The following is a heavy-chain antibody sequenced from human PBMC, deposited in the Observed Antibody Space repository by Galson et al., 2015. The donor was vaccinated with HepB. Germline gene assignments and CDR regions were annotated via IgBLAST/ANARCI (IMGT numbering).Heavy chain of an antibody. V-gene: IGHV5-10-1*01. D-gene: IGHD3-9*01. Sequence: QSGAEVKKPGESLRISCKGSGYSFTSYWISWVRQMPGKGLEWMGRIDPSDSYTNYSPSFQGHVTISADKSISTAYLQWSSLKASDTAMYYCARHGYDILTGYSLPQGFRYYYGMDVWGQGTTVTVSS. CDR1: GYSFTSYW. CDR2: IDPSDSYT. CDR3: ARHGYDILTGYSLPQGFRYYYGMDV. J-gene: IGHJ6*02.